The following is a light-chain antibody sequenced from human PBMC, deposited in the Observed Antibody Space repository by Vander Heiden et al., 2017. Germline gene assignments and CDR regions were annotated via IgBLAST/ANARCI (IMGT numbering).Light chain of an antibody. Sequence: QSALTQPPSASGSPGQSVTISCTGTSSDVGGYKYVSCYQHHPDKAPKLIVYEVKRRPSGVPDRFSGSKSGNTASLTVSGLQAEDEADYYCCAFAGGPWVFGGGTKLTVL. V-gene: IGLV2-8*01. CDR1: SSDVGGYKY. CDR3: CAFAGGPWV. CDR2: EVK. J-gene: IGLJ3*02.